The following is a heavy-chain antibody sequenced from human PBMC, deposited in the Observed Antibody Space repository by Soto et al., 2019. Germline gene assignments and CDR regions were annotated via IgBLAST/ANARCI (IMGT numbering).Heavy chain of an antibody. CDR2: ISWNSGSI. CDR1: GFTFDDYA. CDR3: AKAGFWSGYYSLVDY. D-gene: IGHD3-3*01. Sequence: EVQLVESGGGLVQPGRSLRLSCAASGFTFDDYAMHWVRQAPGKGLEWVSGISWNSGSIGYADSVKGRFTISRDNAKNSRYLQVNSLRAEDTALYYCAKAGFWSGYYSLVDYWGQGTLVTVSS. J-gene: IGHJ4*02. V-gene: IGHV3-9*01.